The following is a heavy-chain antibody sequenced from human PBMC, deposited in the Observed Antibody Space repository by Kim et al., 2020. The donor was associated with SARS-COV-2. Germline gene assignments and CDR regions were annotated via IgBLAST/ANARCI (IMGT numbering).Heavy chain of an antibody. V-gene: IGHV1-2*06. D-gene: IGHD2-2*01. Sequence: ASVKVSCKASGYTFTGYYMHWVRQAPGQGLEWMGRINPNSGGTNYAQKFQGRVTMTRDTSISTAYMELSRLRSDDTAVYYCARDLGARPYRENIVVVPAAKYYYYYYGMDVWGQGTTVTVSS. CDR2: INPNSGGT. J-gene: IGHJ6*02. CDR3: ARDLGARPYRENIVVVPAAKYYYYYYGMDV. CDR1: GYTFTGYY.